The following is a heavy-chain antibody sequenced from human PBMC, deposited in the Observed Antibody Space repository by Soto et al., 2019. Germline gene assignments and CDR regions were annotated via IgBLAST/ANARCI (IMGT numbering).Heavy chain of an antibody. Sequence: ASVKVSCKASGYTFTGYYMHWVRKATGQGLEWMGWINPNSGGTNYAQKFQGWVTMTRDTSISTAYMELSRLRSDDTAVYYCARNIVLRAHDAFDIWGQGTMVTVSS. CDR2: INPNSGGT. D-gene: IGHD2-8*01. CDR3: ARNIVLRAHDAFDI. J-gene: IGHJ3*02. V-gene: IGHV1-2*04. CDR1: GYTFTGYY.